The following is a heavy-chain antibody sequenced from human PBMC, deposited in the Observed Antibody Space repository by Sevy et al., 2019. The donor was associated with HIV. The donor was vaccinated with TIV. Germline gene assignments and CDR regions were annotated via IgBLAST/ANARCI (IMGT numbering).Heavy chain of an antibody. CDR1: GFSLSATGVG. D-gene: IGHD6-6*01. CDR2: ICWDDDE. Sequence: SGPTLVNPTQTLTLTCTFSGFSLSATGVGVGWIRQPPGKALEWLAVICWDDDERYSPSLRNRVTITKDTSKNQVVLTLTNMDPVDTGTYYCAHTAAARPNWFDPWGQGTLVTVS. V-gene: IGHV2-5*02. J-gene: IGHJ5*02. CDR3: AHTAAARPNWFDP.